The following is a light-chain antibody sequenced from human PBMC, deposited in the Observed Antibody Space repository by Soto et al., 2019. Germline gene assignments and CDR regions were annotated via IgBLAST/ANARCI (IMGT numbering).Light chain of an antibody. Sequence: EIRLTQAPCTLSLSTGDRATLSCRASQSVSGSYLAWYQQKPGQAPRLLIYDASSRATGIPDRFSGSGSGTDFTLTISRLEPEDFAVYYCQQYGSSPRITFGGGTKVHIK. CDR1: QSVSGSY. CDR2: DAS. V-gene: IGKV3-20*01. J-gene: IGKJ4*01. CDR3: QQYGSSPRIT.